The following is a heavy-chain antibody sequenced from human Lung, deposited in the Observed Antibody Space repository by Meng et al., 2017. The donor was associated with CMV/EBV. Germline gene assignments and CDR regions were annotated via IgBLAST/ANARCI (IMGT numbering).Heavy chain of an antibody. CDR3: ASFPPPGKQWLVTDY. CDR1: GGSISSSHW. J-gene: IGHJ4*02. CDR2: IYHSGST. Sequence: QVELQASGPRLVKPSGHLSLTCAVSGGSISSSHWGSWVRQPPGKGLEWIGEIYHSGSTNYNPSLKSRVTISVDKSKNQFSLKLSSVTAADTAVYYCASFPPPGKQWLVTDYWGQGTLVTVSS. D-gene: IGHD6-19*01. V-gene: IGHV4-4*02.